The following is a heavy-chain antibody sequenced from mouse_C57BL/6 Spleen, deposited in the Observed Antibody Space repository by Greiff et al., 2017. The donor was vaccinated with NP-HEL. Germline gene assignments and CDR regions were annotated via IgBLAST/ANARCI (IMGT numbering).Heavy chain of an antibody. V-gene: IGHV14-2*01. Sequence: EVQRVESGAELVKPGASVKLSCTASGFNIKDYYMHWVKQRTEQGLEWIGRIDPEDGDTKYAPKFQGKATITADTSSNTAYLQLSSLTSEDTAVYYCTRSRSWDGAMDYWGQGTSVTVSS. CDR1: GFNIKDYY. CDR2: IDPEDGDT. D-gene: IGHD4-1*01. J-gene: IGHJ4*01. CDR3: TRSRSWDGAMDY.